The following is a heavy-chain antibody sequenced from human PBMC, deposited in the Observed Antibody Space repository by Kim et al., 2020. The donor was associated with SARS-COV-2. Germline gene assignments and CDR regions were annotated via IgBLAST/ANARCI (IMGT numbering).Heavy chain of an antibody. J-gene: IGHJ4*02. D-gene: IGHD6-13*01. CDR3: SRALYSSSWYAYFGY. V-gene: IGHV3-49*03. Sequence: GGSLRLSCTASGFTFGDYAMSWFRQAPGKGLEWVGFLRSKAYGGTIEYAASVKGRFTVSRDDSKSIAYLQMNSMKTEDTAVYYCSRALYSSSWYAYFGYWGQGTLVTVSS. CDR1: GFTFGDYA. CDR2: LRSKAYGGTI.